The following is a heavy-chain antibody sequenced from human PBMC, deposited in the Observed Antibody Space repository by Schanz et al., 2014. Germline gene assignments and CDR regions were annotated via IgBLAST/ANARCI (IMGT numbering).Heavy chain of an antibody. V-gene: IGHV1-46*01. J-gene: IGHJ6*03. CDR1: GYTFTSYY. D-gene: IGHD4-17*01. CDR2: INSSSGTT. Sequence: QVQLVQSGAEVKKPGASVKVSCKASGYTFTSYYMHWVRQAPGQGLEWMGKINSSSGTTRIAQNFQGRLTVTRDTSTSTVNMELSSLRSEDTAVYYCARAPVTVGPYHYYMDVWGKGTTVTVSS. CDR3: ARAPVTVGPYHYYMDV.